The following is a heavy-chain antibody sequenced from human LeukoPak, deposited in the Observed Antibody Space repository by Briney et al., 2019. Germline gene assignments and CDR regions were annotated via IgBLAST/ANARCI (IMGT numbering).Heavy chain of an antibody. D-gene: IGHD6-13*01. V-gene: IGHV3-7*01. CDR1: GFTFNNYW. CDR2: IKQDGGEE. CDR3: ARGPSGYRSNWPYDQ. J-gene: IGHJ4*02. Sequence: GGSLRLSCAASGFTFNNYWMNWVRQAPGKGPEWVANIKQDGGEEHYVDPVKGRFTISRDNAKNSLYLQMNSLRAEDTAVYYCARGPSGYRSNWPYDQWGPGTLVTVSS.